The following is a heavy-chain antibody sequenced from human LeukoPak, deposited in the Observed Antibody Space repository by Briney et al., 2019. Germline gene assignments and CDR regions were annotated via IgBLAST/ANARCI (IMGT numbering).Heavy chain of an antibody. CDR3: ARDGMAVAVGYFDL. CDR1: GDSVSSNSAT. CDR2: TYYRSKWYN. V-gene: IGHV6-1*01. D-gene: IGHD6-19*01. Sequence: SQTLSLTCAISGDSVSSNSATWNWIRQSPSRGLEWLGRTYYRSKWYNDYAASVKSRITIKPDTSKNQFSLQLDSVTPEDTAVYYCARDGMAVAVGYFDLWGRGTLVTVSS. J-gene: IGHJ2*01.